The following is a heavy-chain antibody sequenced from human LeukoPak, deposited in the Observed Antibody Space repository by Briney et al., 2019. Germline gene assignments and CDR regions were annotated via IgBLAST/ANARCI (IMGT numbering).Heavy chain of an antibody. Sequence: GXXLKISCQGSGYSFTNSWIGWVRQMPGKGLEWMGIIYPGDSDTRYSPSFQGQVTISADKSISTAYLQWSSLKASDTAMYYCAARGSTNWFDPWGQGTLVTVSS. CDR3: AARGSTNWFDP. D-gene: IGHD5-12*01. V-gene: IGHV5-51*01. CDR1: GYSFTNSW. J-gene: IGHJ5*02. CDR2: IYPGDSDT.